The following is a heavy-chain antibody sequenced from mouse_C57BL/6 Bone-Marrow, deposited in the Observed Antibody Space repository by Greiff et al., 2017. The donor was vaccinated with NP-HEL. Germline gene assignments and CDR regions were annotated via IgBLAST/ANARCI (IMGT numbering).Heavy chain of an antibody. CDR3: ASRLATKGYYAMDY. CDR1: GYTFTDYN. CDR2: INPNNGGT. J-gene: IGHJ4*01. D-gene: IGHD1-1*01. Sequence: EVQLQQSGPELVKPGASVKIPCKASGYTFTDYNMDWVKQSHGKSLEWIGDINPNNGGTIYNQKFKSKATLTVDKSSSTAYMELRSLTSEDTAVYYCASRLATKGYYAMDYWGQGTSVTVSS. V-gene: IGHV1-18*01.